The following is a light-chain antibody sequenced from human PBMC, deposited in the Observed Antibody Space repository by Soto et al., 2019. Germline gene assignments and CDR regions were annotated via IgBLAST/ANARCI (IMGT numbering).Light chain of an antibody. Sequence: QSVLTQPPSVSGALGQRVTISCTGSSSNIGAGYDVHWYQQLPGTAPKLLIYGNSNRPSGVPDRFSGSKSGTSASLAITGLQAEDEADYYCQAHDSSLSGWVFGGGTKVTVL. CDR3: QAHDSSLSGWV. J-gene: IGLJ3*02. CDR1: SSNIGAGYD. V-gene: IGLV1-40*01. CDR2: GNS.